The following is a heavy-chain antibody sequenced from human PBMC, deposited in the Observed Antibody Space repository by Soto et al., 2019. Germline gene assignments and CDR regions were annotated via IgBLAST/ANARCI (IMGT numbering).Heavy chain of an antibody. J-gene: IGHJ4*02. CDR1: GYTFTSYY. V-gene: IGHV1-24*01. D-gene: IGHD3-3*01. Sequence: ASVKVSCKASGYTFTSYYMHWVRQAPGKGLEWMGGFDPEDGETIYAQKFQGRVTMTEDTSTDTAYMELSSLRSEDTAVYYCATSRSGLTDYYDYWGQGTLVTVSS. CDR2: FDPEDGET. CDR3: ATSRSGLTDYYDY.